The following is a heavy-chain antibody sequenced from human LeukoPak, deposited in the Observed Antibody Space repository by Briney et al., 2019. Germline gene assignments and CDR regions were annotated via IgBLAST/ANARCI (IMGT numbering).Heavy chain of an antibody. CDR1: GYTFTSYY. V-gene: IGHV1-46*01. J-gene: IGHJ4*02. D-gene: IGHD1-26*01. Sequence: ASVKVSCKASGYTFTSYYMHWVRQAPGQGLEWMGIINPSIGSTSYAQKFEARVTMTRDTSTSTVYMELSSLRTEDTAVYYCVRGAYAKEELAPPGWDYWGQGTLVTVSS. CDR2: INPSIGST. CDR3: VRGAYAKEELAPPGWDY.